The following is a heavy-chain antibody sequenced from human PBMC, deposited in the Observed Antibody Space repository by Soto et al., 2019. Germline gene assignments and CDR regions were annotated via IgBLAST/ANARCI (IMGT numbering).Heavy chain of an antibody. CDR1: GGSFSGYY. CDR2: INHSGST. D-gene: IGHD4-17*01. V-gene: IGHV4-34*01. J-gene: IGHJ3*02. Sequence: QVQLQQWGAGLLKPSETLSLTCAVYGGSFSGYYWSWIRQPPGKGLEWIGEINHSGSTNYNPSLKRRVTISVDTSKNQFSLKLSSVTAADTAVYYCARPRFLPTVTTRVGAFDIWGQGTMVTVSS. CDR3: ARPRFLPTVTTRVGAFDI.